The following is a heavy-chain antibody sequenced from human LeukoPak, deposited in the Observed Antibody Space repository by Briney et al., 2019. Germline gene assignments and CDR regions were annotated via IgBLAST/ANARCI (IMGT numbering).Heavy chain of an antibody. V-gene: IGHV4-4*07. CDR2: IYTSGST. J-gene: IGHJ3*02. CDR3: ARLNITTYHDAFDI. CDR1: GGSISSYY. Sequence: SETLSLTCTVSGGSISSYYWSWIRQPAGKGLEWIGRIYTSGSTNYNPSLKSRVTISVDTSKNQFSLKLSSVTAADTAVYYCARLNITTYHDAFDIWGQGTMVTVSS. D-gene: IGHD2/OR15-2a*01.